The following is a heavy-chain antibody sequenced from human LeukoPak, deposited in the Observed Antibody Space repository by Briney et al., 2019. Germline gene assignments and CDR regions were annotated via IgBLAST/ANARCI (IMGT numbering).Heavy chain of an antibody. J-gene: IGHJ4*02. CDR3: ARDPGILTGYYNPYFDY. CDR1: GGSISSSSYY. V-gene: IGHV4-39*07. CDR2: IYYSGGT. Sequence: SETLSLTCTVSGGSISSSSYYWGWIRQPPGKGLEWIGSIYYSGGTYYNPSLKSRVTISVDTSKNQFSLKLSSVTAADTAVYYCARDPGILTGYYNPYFDYWGQGTLVTVSS. D-gene: IGHD3-9*01.